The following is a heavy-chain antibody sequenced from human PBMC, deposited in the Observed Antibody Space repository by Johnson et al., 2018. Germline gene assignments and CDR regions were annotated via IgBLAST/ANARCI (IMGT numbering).Heavy chain of an antibody. Sequence: VQLVESGGGLVQPGGSLKLSCAASGFSFSGSPMHWVRQASGKGLEWVGRIRSKANNYAIAYGASGKGRFTISRDDSKNTAYLQMNSLKTEDTAVYYCTRSDYSGTYFSWGQGTRVTVSS. CDR3: TRSDYSGTYFS. CDR1: GFSFSGSP. J-gene: IGHJ1*01. CDR2: IRSKANNYAI. V-gene: IGHV3-73*01. D-gene: IGHD1-26*01.